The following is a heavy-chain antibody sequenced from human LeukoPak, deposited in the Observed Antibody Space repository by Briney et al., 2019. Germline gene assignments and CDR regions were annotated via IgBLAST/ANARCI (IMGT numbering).Heavy chain of an antibody. Sequence: GESLQISCKGSGYSFTSYWIGWVRQLPGKGLEWMGIIYPGDSDTRYSPSFQGQVTISADKSISTAYLQWSSLKASDTAMYYCARQLTMIPWRGDDAFDIWGQGTMVTVSS. CDR1: GYSFTSYW. V-gene: IGHV5-51*01. CDR3: ARQLTMIPWRGDDAFDI. J-gene: IGHJ3*02. D-gene: IGHD3-22*01. CDR2: IYPGDSDT.